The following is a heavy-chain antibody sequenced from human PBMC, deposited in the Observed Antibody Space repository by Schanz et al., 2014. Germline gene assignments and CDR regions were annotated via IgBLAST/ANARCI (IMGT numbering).Heavy chain of an antibody. CDR1: GFTFSSYW. J-gene: IGHJ4*02. V-gene: IGHV3-74*01. CDR3: TRGSGSRSYGWYYDS. CDR2: INSDGSSA. Sequence: EVQLVESGGGVVHPGGSLRLSCAASGFTFSSYWMHWVRQAPGKGLVWISRINSDGSSASYADSVKGRFTISRDNAKNTLYLQMNSVRAEDSAVYYCTRGSGSRSYGWYYDSWGQGTLVTVSS. D-gene: IGHD3-10*01.